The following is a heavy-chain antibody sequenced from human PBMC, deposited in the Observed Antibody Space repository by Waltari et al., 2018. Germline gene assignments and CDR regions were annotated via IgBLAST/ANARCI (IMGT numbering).Heavy chain of an antibody. V-gene: IGHV4-61*02. CDR2: ST. D-gene: IGHD6-13*01. CDR3: ARDSSSWYSIDY. Sequence: STNYNPSLKSRVTISVDTSKNQFSLKLSSVTAADTAVYYCARDSSSWYSIDYWGQGTLVTVSS. J-gene: IGHJ4*02.